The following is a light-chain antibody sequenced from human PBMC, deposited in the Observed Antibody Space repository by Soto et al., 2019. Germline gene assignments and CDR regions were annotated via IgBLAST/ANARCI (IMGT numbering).Light chain of an antibody. Sequence: QSVLTQPPSVSAAPGQKVTISCSGSSSNIGSNYVCWYQQLPGTAPKLLIHDNNGRPSGIPDRFSGSKSGTSATLGITGLQTGDEADYYCGTWDSSLSAVVFGGGTKLTVL. V-gene: IGLV1-51*01. CDR3: GTWDSSLSAVV. CDR2: DNN. J-gene: IGLJ2*01. CDR1: SSNIGSNY.